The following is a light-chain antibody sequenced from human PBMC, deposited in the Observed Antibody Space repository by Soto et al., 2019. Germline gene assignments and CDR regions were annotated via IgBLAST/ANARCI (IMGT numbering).Light chain of an antibody. CDR2: GAS. CDR3: QQCNNRSIT. J-gene: IGKJ5*01. V-gene: IGKV3-15*01. CDR1: LSVSSN. Sequence: EIVMTQSPAVLSVSPGERATLGCRASLSVSSNLAWYQQKPGQAPGLLIYGASTRATGIPARFRGRGSGTESPLTISSLQSEDFAVYYCQQCNNRSITFGQGTRLEIK.